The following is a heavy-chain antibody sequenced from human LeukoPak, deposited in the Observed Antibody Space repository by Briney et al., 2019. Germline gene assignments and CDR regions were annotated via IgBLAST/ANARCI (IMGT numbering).Heavy chain of an antibody. CDR2: ISGYNGNT. D-gene: IGHD2-2*01. CDR3: ARGIGYCSSTSCQCFEFDY. CDR1: GYSFTSYG. V-gene: IGHV1-18*01. Sequence: GASVKVSCKTSGYSFTSYGTNWVRQAPGQGLEWMGWISGYNGNTNYAQKFQDRVTLTTDTFTTTVYMELRSLTSDDTAVYYCARGIGYCSSTSCQCFEFDYWGQGTLVTVSS. J-gene: IGHJ4*02.